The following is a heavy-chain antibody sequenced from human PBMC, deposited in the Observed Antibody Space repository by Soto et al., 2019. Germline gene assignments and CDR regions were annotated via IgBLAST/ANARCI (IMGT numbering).Heavy chain of an antibody. CDR3: ARDIRGYSRAFDY. Sequence: SETLSLTCAVSGGSVSGGAYYWTWIRQPPGKGLEWIGYIYYNGSTTYNPSLKSRVTISIDTSKNQFSLKLTSATAADTAVYYCARDIRGYSRAFDYWGQGALVTVYS. CDR1: GGSVSGGAYY. J-gene: IGHJ4*02. CDR2: IYYNGST. D-gene: IGHD5-18*01. V-gene: IGHV4-61*08.